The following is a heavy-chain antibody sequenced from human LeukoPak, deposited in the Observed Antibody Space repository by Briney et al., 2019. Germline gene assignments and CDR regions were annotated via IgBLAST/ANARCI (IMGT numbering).Heavy chain of an antibody. J-gene: IGHJ4*02. V-gene: IGHV3-21*01. CDR1: GFTFSSYS. Sequence: GGSLRLSCAASGFTFSSYSMNWVRQAPGKGREWVSSISSSSSYIYYADSVKGRFTISRDNVKNSLYLQMNSLRAEDTAVYYCASGRSRILSLWGQGTLVTVSS. CDR3: ASGRSRILSL. D-gene: IGHD2-15*01. CDR2: ISSSSSYI.